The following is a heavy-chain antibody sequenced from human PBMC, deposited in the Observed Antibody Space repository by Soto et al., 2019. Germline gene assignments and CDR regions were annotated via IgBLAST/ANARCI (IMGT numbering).Heavy chain of an antibody. J-gene: IGHJ4*02. CDR3: ARDIIVAPSSPRGGSCNLYYFDY. D-gene: IGHD2-15*01. V-gene: IGHV1-69*04. Sequence: SVKVSCKASGGTFSSYTISWVRQAPGQGLEWMGRIIPILGIANYAQKFQGRVTITADKSTSTAYMELSSLRSEDTAVYYCARDIIVAPSSPRGGSCNLYYFDYWGQGTLVTVSS. CDR1: GGTFSSYT. CDR2: IIPILGIA.